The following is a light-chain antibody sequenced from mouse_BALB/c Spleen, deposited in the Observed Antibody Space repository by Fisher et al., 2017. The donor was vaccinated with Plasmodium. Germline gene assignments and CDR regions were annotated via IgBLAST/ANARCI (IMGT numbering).Light chain of an antibody. J-gene: IGKJ4*01. CDR1: QIISNN. V-gene: IGKV5-43*01. CDR2: YAS. CDR3: RQSNSWPLT. Sequence: DIVLTQTPATLSVTPGDSVSLSCRASQIISNNLHWYQQKSHESPRLLITYASQSISGIPSRFSGSGSGTDFTLSINSVETEDFGMYFCRQSNSWPLTFGTGTKLEIK.